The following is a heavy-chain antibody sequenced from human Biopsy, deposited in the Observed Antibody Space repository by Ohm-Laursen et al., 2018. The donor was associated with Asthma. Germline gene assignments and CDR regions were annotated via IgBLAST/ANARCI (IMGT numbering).Heavy chain of an antibody. CDR1: GGTFSTFG. V-gene: IGHV1-69*13. CDR2: IIPFYGTA. Sequence: ASVKVSCKSSGGTFSTFGISWVRQAPGQGLEWMGRIIPFYGTATYAQNFQGRLTLTADESTSTAYMELSSLRSEDTAVYFCARDYDGDYVQRHLPLAYWGQGTLLTVSS. D-gene: IGHD4-17*01. J-gene: IGHJ4*02. CDR3: ARDYDGDYVQRHLPLAY.